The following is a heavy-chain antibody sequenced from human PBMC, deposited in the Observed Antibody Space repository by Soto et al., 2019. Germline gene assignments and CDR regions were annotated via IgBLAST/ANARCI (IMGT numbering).Heavy chain of an antibody. J-gene: IGHJ3*02. Sequence: QVQLVESGGGVVQPGRSLRLSCAASGFTFSSYGMYWVRQAPGKALEWVAVISDEGSNKYYADSVKGRFTISRDNTKTPLYMQMNSLRAEDTAVYYWAKEQTPAFDIWGQGTMVTISS. CDR1: GFTFSSYG. CDR2: ISDEGSNK. V-gene: IGHV3-30*18. CDR3: AKEQTPAFDI.